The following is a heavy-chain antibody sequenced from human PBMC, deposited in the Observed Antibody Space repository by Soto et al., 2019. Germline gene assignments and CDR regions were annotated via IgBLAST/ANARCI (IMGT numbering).Heavy chain of an antibody. CDR2: VYYTGST. CDR3: VRTAREGAVAPHWFDR. CDR1: GASIRSTDYY. D-gene: IGHD2-21*02. V-gene: IGHV4-30-4*01. J-gene: IGHJ5*02. Sequence: SETLSLTCTVSGASIRSTDYYWSWIRQAPGKGLEWIGYVYYTGSTYYNPSLMSRLTISVDTSKNQFSLKLTSVTAAETAVYYCVRTAREGAVAPHWFDRWGQGTHVTVSS.